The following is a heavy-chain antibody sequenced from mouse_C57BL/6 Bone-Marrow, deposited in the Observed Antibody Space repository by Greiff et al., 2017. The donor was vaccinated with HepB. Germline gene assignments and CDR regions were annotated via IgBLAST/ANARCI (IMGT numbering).Heavy chain of an antibody. D-gene: IGHD4-1*01. Sequence: VQLQQSGAELARPGASVKLSCKASGYTFTSYGISWVKQRTGQGLEWIGEIYPRSGNTYYNEKFKGKATLTADKSSSTAYMELRSLTSEDSAVYFCARGLGWFAYWGQGKLVTVSA. V-gene: IGHV1-81*01. CDR2: IYPRSGNT. J-gene: IGHJ3*01. CDR3: ARGLGWFAY. CDR1: GYTFTSYG.